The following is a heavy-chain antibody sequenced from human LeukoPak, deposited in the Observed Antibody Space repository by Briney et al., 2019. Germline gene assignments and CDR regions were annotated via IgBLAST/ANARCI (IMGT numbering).Heavy chain of an antibody. J-gene: IGHJ6*02. Sequence: GASVKVSCKASGYTFTSYDINWVRQATGQGLEWMGWMNPNSGNTGYAQKFQGRVTITRNTSISTAYMELRSLRSDDTAVYYCARDRMVATYYYYYGMDVWGQGTTVTVSS. CDR1: GYTFTSYD. D-gene: IGHD5-12*01. V-gene: IGHV1-8*03. CDR2: MNPNSGNT. CDR3: ARDRMVATYYYYYGMDV.